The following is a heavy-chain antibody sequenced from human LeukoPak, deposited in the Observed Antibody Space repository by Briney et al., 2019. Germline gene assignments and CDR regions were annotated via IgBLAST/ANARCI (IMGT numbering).Heavy chain of an antibody. Sequence: GASVTVSCKASEYTFTGYYMHWVRQAPGQGLEWMGWINPNSGGTNYAQKFQGRVTMTRDTSISTAYMELSRLRSDDTAVYYCARVPRGYSSSHPDYWGQGTLVTVSS. CDR2: INPNSGGT. D-gene: IGHD6-6*01. J-gene: IGHJ4*02. CDR1: EYTFTGYY. CDR3: ARVPRGYSSSHPDY. V-gene: IGHV1-2*02.